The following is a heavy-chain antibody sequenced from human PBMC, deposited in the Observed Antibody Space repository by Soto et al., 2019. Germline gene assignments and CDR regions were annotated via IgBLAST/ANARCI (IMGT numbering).Heavy chain of an antibody. CDR1: GFSFSNYA. CDR2: ISANSRRI. CDR3: LNQRSSGAYKFGS. V-gene: IGHV3-23*01. J-gene: IGHJ4*02. D-gene: IGHD1-26*01. Sequence: DVQLLESGGGLVQPGGSLRLSCAASGFSFSNYAMNWVRQAPGKGPEWVASISANSRRIQHADSVKGRFSISRDNSENPLYLQMNSLRAEDTAVYYCLNQRSSGAYKFGSWGQGTLVTVSS.